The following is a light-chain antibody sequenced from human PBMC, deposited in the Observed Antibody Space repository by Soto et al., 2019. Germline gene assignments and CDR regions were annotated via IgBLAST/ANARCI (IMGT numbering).Light chain of an antibody. CDR1: QGIRND. J-gene: IGKJ2*01. V-gene: IGKV1-6*01. CDR2: AAA. Sequence: AIQMTQSPSSLSASVGDRVTITCRASQGIRNDLGWYQQKPGKAPKLLIYAAASLHSGVPSRFSGSGSGTDLTLTISSLQPEDFATYYCLQDYNYPYTFGQGTKLEIK. CDR3: LQDYNYPYT.